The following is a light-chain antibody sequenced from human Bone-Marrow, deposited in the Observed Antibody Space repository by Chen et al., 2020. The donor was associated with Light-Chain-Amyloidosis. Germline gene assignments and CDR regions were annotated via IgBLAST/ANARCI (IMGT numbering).Light chain of an antibody. V-gene: IGLV2-14*01. J-gene: IGLJ1*01. CDR2: EVT. CDR3: SSYTITNTLV. CDR1: SSDVGGDNH. Sequence: QSALTQPASVSGSPVPPITISCTGPSSDVGGDNHVSWYQQHPDKATKLMIYEVTNRPSWVPDRFSGSKSDNTASLTIAGLQTEDEADYFCSSYTITNTLVFGSGTRVTVL.